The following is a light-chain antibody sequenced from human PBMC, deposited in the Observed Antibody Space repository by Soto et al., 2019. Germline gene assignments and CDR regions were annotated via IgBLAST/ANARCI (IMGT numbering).Light chain of an antibody. CDR1: QGVRYNY. V-gene: IGKV3-20*01. CDR2: AAA. Sequence: EILLTQSRGTLSLSPSETATLSCHASQGVRYNYLAWYQQRPGQPPRLLIYAAASRASGIPDRFSGSGSGTDFTLTISRLEPEDFAVYYCQQYGSSPRTFGQGTKVDIK. J-gene: IGKJ1*01. CDR3: QQYGSSPRT.